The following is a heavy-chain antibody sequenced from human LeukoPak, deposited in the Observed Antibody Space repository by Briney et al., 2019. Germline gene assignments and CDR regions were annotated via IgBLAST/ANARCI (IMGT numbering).Heavy chain of an antibody. CDR1: GGSIANTEDH. V-gene: IGHV4-31*03. Sequence: SETLSLTCTVSGGSIANTEDHWTWIRQHPGKGLEWIGYTSYRDYPDSNPSLKSRVTISLDTSKNQFSLKLRSVTAADTAVYYCAKGSGGVVVAAPLDYWGQGTVVTVSS. D-gene: IGHD2-15*01. CDR2: TSYRDYP. CDR3: AKGSGGVVVAAPLDY. J-gene: IGHJ4*02.